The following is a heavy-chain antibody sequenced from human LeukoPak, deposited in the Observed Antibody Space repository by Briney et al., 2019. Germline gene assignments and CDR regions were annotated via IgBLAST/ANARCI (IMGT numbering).Heavy chain of an antibody. V-gene: IGHV1-2*02. CDR2: INPNSGGT. CDR1: GYTFTSYG. Sequence: GASVKVSCKASGYTFTSYGISWVRQAPGQGLEWMGWINPNSGGTNYAQKFQGRVTMTRDTSISTAYMELSRLRSDDTAVYYCAKLSPTTLYDSRGWFDPWGQGTLVTVSS. CDR3: AKLSPTTLYDSRGWFDP. D-gene: IGHD3-3*01. J-gene: IGHJ5*02.